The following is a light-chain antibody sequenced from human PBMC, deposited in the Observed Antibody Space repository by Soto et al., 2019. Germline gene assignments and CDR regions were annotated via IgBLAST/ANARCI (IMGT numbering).Light chain of an antibody. Sequence: QSVLTQPPSVSGAPGQRVTISCTGSSSNIGAGYDVHWYQLLPGTAPKLLIYANNNRPSGVPDRFSGSRSGTSASLAITGLQAEDGADYYCQSYDSSLSGSVVFGGGTQLTVL. CDR2: ANN. CDR3: QSYDSSLSGSVV. CDR1: SSNIGAGYD. V-gene: IGLV1-40*01. J-gene: IGLJ2*01.